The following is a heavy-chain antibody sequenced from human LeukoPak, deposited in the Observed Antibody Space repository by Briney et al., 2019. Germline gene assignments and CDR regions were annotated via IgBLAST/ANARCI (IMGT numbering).Heavy chain of an antibody. Sequence: GGSLRLSCAASGFTFSSYGMHWVRQAPGKGLEWVAVISYDGSNKYYADSVKGRFTISRDNSKNTLYLQMNSLRAEDTAVYYCARGTGGAAAADFDPWGQGTLVTVSS. CDR1: GFTFSSYG. CDR2: ISYDGSNK. V-gene: IGHV3-30*03. D-gene: IGHD6-13*01. CDR3: ARGTGGAAAADFDP. J-gene: IGHJ5*02.